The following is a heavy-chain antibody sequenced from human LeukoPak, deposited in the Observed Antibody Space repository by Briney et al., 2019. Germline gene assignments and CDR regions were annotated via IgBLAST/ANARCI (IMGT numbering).Heavy chain of an antibody. V-gene: IGHV1-46*01. CDR3: ARIGRYQLPSDWFDP. Sequence: ASVKVSCKASGYTFTSYYMHWVRQAPGQGLEWMGIINPSGGSTSYAQKFQGRVTMTRDTSISTAYMELSRLRSDDTAVYYCARIGRYQLPSDWFDPWGQGTLVTASS. D-gene: IGHD2-2*01. CDR2: INPSGGST. J-gene: IGHJ5*02. CDR1: GYTFTSYY.